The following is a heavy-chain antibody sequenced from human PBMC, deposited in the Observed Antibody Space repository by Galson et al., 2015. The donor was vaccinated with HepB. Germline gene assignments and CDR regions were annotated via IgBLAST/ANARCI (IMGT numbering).Heavy chain of an antibody. D-gene: IGHD6-13*01. CDR1: GFTFGDYA. Sequence: SLRLSCAASGFTFGDYAMSWFRQAPGKGLEWVAFIRSKAYGGTTEYAASVKGRFTISRDDSKSIAYLQMNSLKTEDTAVYYCSSPYFSSSWYSNYYYYYMDVWGKGTTVTVSS. J-gene: IGHJ6*03. V-gene: IGHV3-49*03. CDR2: IRSKAYGGTT. CDR3: SSPYFSSSWYSNYYYYYMDV.